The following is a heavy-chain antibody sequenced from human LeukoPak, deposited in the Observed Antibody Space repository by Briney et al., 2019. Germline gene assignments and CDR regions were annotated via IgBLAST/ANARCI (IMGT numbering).Heavy chain of an antibody. CDR3: ARVGPLRWELRRGDAFDI. Sequence: GGSLRLSCAASGFTFSSYWMSWVRQAPGKGLEWVANIKQDGSEKYYVDSVKGRFTIPRDNVKNSLYLQMNSLRAEDTAVYYCARVGPLRWELRRGDAFDIWGQGTMVTVSS. CDR2: IKQDGSEK. D-gene: IGHD1-26*01. CDR1: GFTFSSYW. J-gene: IGHJ3*02. V-gene: IGHV3-7*01.